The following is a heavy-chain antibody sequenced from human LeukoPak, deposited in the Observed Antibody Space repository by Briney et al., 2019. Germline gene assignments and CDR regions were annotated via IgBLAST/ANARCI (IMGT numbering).Heavy chain of an antibody. J-gene: IGHJ6*03. D-gene: IGHD1-14*01. Sequence: SVKVSCKASGGTFSTYAINWVRQVPGQGLEWMGGIIPIYGTANYAQKFQGRVTITADESTSTAYMELSSLRSEDTAVYYCARTLTPYYYYYMDVWGKGTTVTVSS. CDR2: IIPIYGTA. CDR3: ARTLTPYYYYYMDV. CDR1: GGTFSTYA. V-gene: IGHV1-69*13.